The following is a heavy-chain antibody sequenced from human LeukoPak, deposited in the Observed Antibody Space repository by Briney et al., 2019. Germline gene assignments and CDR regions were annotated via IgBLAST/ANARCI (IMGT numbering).Heavy chain of an antibody. J-gene: IGHJ4*02. CDR2: INDSGDRS. V-gene: IGHV3-23*01. D-gene: IGHD5/OR15-5a*01. Sequence: GGSLRLSCAASGFTFSSTVMTWVHQAPGKGLEWVSVINDSGDRSYYADSMKGRFTISRDNSKNTLYLQINSLRAEDTGVYYCAKEGLRTDYFDYWGQGTLVTVAS. CDR1: GFTFSSTV. CDR3: AKEGLRTDYFDY.